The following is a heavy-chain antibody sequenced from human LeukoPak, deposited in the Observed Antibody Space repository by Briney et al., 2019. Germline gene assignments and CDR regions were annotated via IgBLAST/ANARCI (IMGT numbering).Heavy chain of an antibody. CDR3: AKATSFDY. J-gene: IGHJ4*02. Sequence: GSLRLSCAASGFTFSSYGMHWVRQAPGKGLEWVAVISYDGSNKYYADSVKGRFTISRGNSKNTLYLQMNSLRAEGTAVYYCAKATSFDYWGQGTLVTVSS. CDR1: GFTFSSYG. D-gene: IGHD5-24*01. CDR2: ISYDGSNK. V-gene: IGHV3-30*18.